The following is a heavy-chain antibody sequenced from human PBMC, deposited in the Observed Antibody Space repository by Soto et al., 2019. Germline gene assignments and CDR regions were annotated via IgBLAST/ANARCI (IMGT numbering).Heavy chain of an antibody. CDR1: GRTMSSDT. Sequence: GALVNGSCKAFGRTMSSDTVSWVRQAPGQGLERMGRIIPTLGIANYAQKFQGRVTITADKSTSTAYMELSSLRSEDTAVYYCARYQTTVTTSLDSWGQGTLVPVSS. CDR2: IIPTLGIA. J-gene: IGHJ4*02. CDR3: ARYQTTVTTSLDS. D-gene: IGHD4-4*01. V-gene: IGHV1-69*02.